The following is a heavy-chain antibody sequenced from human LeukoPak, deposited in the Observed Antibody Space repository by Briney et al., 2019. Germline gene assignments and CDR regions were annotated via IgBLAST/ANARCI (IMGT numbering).Heavy chain of an antibody. V-gene: IGHV4-4*07. J-gene: IGHJ3*02. CDR3: ARDPGAAAESGAFDI. D-gene: IGHD6-13*01. CDR2: IYTSGST. CDR1: GGSISSYF. Sequence: SETLSLTCTVSGGSISSYFWSWIRQPAGKGLEWIGRIYTSGSTNYNPSLKSRVTMSVDTSKNQFSLKLSSVTAADTAVYYCARDPGAAAESGAFDIWGQGTMVTVSS.